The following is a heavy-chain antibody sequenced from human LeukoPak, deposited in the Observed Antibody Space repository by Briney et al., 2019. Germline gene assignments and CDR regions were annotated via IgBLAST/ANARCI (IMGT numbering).Heavy chain of an antibody. J-gene: IGHJ4*02. V-gene: IGHV1-69*13. CDR2: IIPIFGTA. CDR3: ARSKQLALYFDY. D-gene: IGHD6-13*01. Sequence: SVKVSCKVSGYTLTELSMHWVRQAPGQGLEWMGGIIPIFGTANYAQKFQGRVTITADESTSTAYMELSSLRSEDTAVYYCARSKQLALYFDYWGQGTLVTVSS. CDR1: GYTLTELS.